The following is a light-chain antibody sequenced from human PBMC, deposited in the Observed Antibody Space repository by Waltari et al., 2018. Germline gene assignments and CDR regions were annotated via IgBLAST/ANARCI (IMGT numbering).Light chain of an antibody. J-gene: IGKJ1*01. Sequence: DIGMTQSPLSLAVTPGEPASISCRSRPSLQHFNGNNYLDWYLQKPGQPPQLLIYLGSTRASGVPDRFSGRGSGTYFTLKISRVEAEDVGVYYCMQGLQTPWTFGQGTKVEIK. CDR2: LGS. CDR3: MQGLQTPWT. CDR1: PSLQHFNGNNY. V-gene: IGKV2-28*01.